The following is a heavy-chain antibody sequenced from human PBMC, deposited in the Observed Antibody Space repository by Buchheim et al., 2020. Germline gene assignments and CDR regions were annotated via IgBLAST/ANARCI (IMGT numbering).Heavy chain of an antibody. CDR2: INHSGST. J-gene: IGHJ6*02. D-gene: IGHD3-10*01. CDR3: AGGTGNYYYGMDV. V-gene: IGHV4-34*01. Sequence: QVQLQQWGAGLLKPSEALSPTCAVYGGSFSGYYWSWIRQPPGKGLEWIGEINHSGSTNYNPSLKSRVTISVDTSKNQFSLKLSSVTAADTAVYYCAGGTGNYYYGMDVWGQGTT. CDR1: GGSFSGYY.